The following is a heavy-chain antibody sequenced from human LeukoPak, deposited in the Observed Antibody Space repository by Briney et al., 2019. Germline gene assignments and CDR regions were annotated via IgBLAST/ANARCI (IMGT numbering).Heavy chain of an antibody. J-gene: IGHJ5*02. CDR2: INHSGST. Sequence: SETLSLTCAVYGGSFSGYYWSWIRQPPGKGLEWIGEINHSGSTNYNPSLKSRVTISVDTSKNQFSLKLSSVTAADTAVYYCARGAREITMIVVVIKDPRFDPWGQGTLVTVSS. CDR1: GGSFSGYY. D-gene: IGHD3-22*01. V-gene: IGHV4-34*01. CDR3: ARGAREITMIVVVIKDPRFDP.